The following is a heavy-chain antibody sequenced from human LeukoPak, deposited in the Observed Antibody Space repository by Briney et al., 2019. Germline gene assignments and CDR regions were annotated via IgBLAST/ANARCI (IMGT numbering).Heavy chain of an antibody. CDR3: ARLTGVGGSGWRIDY. CDR2: IYHTGST. CDR1: GGSISSYY. Sequence: SETLSLTCTVSGGSISSYYWSWIRQPPGKGLEWIGYIYHTGSTDYNPCLKSRVTMSVDTSKNQFSLNLNSVTAADTAVYYCARLTGVGGSGWRIDYWGQGTLVTVSS. V-gene: IGHV4-59*04. J-gene: IGHJ4*02. D-gene: IGHD6-19*01.